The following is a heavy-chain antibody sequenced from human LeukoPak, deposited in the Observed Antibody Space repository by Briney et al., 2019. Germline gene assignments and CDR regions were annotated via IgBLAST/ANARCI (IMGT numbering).Heavy chain of an antibody. CDR3: ARLRFWGPTMGKAAMVPRADAFDI. V-gene: IGHV4-34*01. CDR2: INHGGST. D-gene: IGHD5-18*01. Sequence: SETLSLTCAVYGGSFSGYYWSWIRQPPGKGLEWIGEINHGGSTNYNPSLKSRVTISVDTSKNQFSLKLSSVTAADTAVYYCARLRFWGPTMGKAAMVPRADAFDIWGQGTMVTVSS. J-gene: IGHJ3*02. CDR1: GGSFSGYY.